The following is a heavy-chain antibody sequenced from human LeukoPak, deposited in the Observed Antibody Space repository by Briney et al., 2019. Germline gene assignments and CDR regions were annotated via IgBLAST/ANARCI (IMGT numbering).Heavy chain of an antibody. Sequence: PSETLSLTCAVSGGSISNYFWSWVRQPAGKGLEWFGRIYSSGISDYNPSLKSRVTMSVDTSKNQFSLEVRSVTAADTAVYYCARRKTTMVRGVIDYWGQGTLVTVSS. CDR3: ARRKTTMVRGVIDY. CDR2: IYSSGIS. D-gene: IGHD3-10*01. V-gene: IGHV4-4*07. CDR1: GGSISNYF. J-gene: IGHJ4*02.